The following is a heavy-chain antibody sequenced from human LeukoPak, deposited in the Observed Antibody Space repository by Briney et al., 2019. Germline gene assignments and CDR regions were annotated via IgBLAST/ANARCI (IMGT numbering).Heavy chain of an antibody. CDR2: IRSDGSSN. CDR3: VRDRDWGFDY. Sequence: GGSLRLSCGASGFTFSSHGMHWVRQAPGKGLEWVTFIRSDGSSNYYGDSVKGRFTLSRDNFKNTLSLQMNSLRAEDTAVYYCVRDRDWGFDYWGQGTLVTVSS. D-gene: IGHD3/OR15-3a*01. J-gene: IGHJ4*02. CDR1: GFTFSSHG. V-gene: IGHV3-30*02.